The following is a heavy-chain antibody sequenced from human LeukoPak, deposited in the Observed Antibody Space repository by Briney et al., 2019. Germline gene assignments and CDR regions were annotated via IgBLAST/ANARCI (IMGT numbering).Heavy chain of an antibody. CDR3: ARAVAGTRNAFDL. V-gene: IGHV3-74*01. Sequence: GGSLRLSCEASGFTFSTHWMHWVRQVPGKGLVCISRISNDVISTISTSYADSVKGRFTISRDNAKNTLYLQMNSLIAEDTAVYYCARAVAGTRNAFDLWGQGTMVTVSS. J-gene: IGHJ3*01. D-gene: IGHD6-19*01. CDR2: ISNDVIST. CDR1: GFTFSTHW.